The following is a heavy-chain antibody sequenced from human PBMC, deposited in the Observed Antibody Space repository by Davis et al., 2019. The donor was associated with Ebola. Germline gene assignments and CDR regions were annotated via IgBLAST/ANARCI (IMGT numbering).Heavy chain of an antibody. Sequence: GESLKISCKTSGYKFASYWIGWVRQTPGKGLEWMGIIYPGDSDTRYSPSFQGQVTISADKSISTAYLQWSSLKASDTAMYYCARESYCTGGVCYYRYWGQGTLVTVSS. CDR2: IYPGDSDT. V-gene: IGHV5-51*01. J-gene: IGHJ4*02. D-gene: IGHD2-8*02. CDR3: ARESYCTGGVCYYRY. CDR1: GYKFASYW.